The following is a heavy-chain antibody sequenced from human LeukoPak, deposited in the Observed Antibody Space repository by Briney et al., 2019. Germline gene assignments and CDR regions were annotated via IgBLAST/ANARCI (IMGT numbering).Heavy chain of an antibody. Sequence: GGSLRLSCAVSGFTLNSNWIHWVRQAPGQGLVWVSRINEDGSGTSYADSVKGRFTISKDDAKNTVYLQMNSLRAEDTAVYYCATVFEHWGQGTLVTVSS. CDR1: GFTLNSNW. V-gene: IGHV3-74*01. J-gene: IGHJ4*02. CDR2: INEDGSGT. CDR3: ATVFEH.